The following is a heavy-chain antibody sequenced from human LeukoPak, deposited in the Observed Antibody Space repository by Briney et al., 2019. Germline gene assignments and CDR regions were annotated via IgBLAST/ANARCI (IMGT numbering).Heavy chain of an antibody. Sequence: ASVKVSCKASGYTFTGYYMHWVRQAPGQGLEWMGWINPNSGGTNYAQKFQGRATMTRDTSISTAYMELSRLRSDDTAVYYCARERYCGGDCYSGYYYYYMDVWGKGTTVTVSS. J-gene: IGHJ6*03. D-gene: IGHD2-21*01. V-gene: IGHV1-2*02. CDR1: GYTFTGYY. CDR2: INPNSGGT. CDR3: ARERYCGGDCYSGYYYYYMDV.